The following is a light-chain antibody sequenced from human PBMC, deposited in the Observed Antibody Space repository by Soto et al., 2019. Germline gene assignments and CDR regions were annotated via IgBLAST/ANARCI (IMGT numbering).Light chain of an antibody. V-gene: IGKV1-6*01. CDR2: AAS. CDR3: LQDYNYPRK. CDR1: QTISS. Sequence: IQMTQSPSTLSASVRDRVTITCRASQTISSWYQVKPGKAPKLLIFAASTLQSGVPSRFSGSASGTDFTLTISSLQPEDFATYYCLQDYNYPRKCGQGTKGDIK. J-gene: IGKJ1*01.